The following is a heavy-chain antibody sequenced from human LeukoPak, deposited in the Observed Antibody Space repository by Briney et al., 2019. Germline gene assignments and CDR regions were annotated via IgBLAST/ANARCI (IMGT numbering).Heavy chain of an antibody. J-gene: IGHJ6*03. Sequence: SETLSLTYTVSGGSISSSSYYWGWIRQPPGKGLEWIGEINHSGSTNYNPSLKSRVTISVDTSKNQFSLKLSSVTAADTAVYYCARGRLAAAGEVAVAGTRFYYYYYMDVWGKGTTVTVSS. CDR1: GGSISSSSYY. CDR3: ARGRLAAAGEVAVAGTRFYYYYYMDV. CDR2: INHSGST. D-gene: IGHD6-19*01. V-gene: IGHV4-39*07.